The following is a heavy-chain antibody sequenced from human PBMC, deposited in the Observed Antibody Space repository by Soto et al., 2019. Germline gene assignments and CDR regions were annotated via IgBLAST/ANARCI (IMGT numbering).Heavy chain of an antibody. CDR2: IIPLMRTV. CDR1: GGTFASYS. V-gene: IGHV1-69*06. J-gene: IGHJ6*02. Sequence: QEELVQSGAEVKKPGSSVNVSCKASGGTFASYSITWLRQAPGQRLEWMGEIIPLMRTVNYAQKFQDRVTITGDRSMSTVYMALNSLRADDTAVYYCARDPVDLFGYLDVWGQGTTVTVSS. D-gene: IGHD2-21*01. CDR3: ARDPVDLFGYLDV.